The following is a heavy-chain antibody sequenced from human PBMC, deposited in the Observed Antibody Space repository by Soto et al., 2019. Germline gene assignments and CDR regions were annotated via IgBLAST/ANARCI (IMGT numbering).Heavy chain of an antibody. J-gene: IGHJ5*02. CDR3: ARDSTSDTMIVVVVTSNWFDP. CDR2: IKYDGSKT. CDR1: GFTFSNYW. Sequence: PGGSLRLSCAASGFTFSNYWMSWVRQAPGKGLEWVAVIKYDGSKTYYVDSVKGRFTISRDNSKNTLYLQMNSLRAEDTAVYYCARDSTSDTMIVVVVTSNWFDPWGQGTLVTVSS. V-gene: IGHV3-7*01. D-gene: IGHD3-22*01.